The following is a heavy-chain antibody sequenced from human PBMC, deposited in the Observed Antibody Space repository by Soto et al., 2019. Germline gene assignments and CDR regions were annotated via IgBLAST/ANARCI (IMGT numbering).Heavy chain of an antibody. Sequence: SETLSLTCAVYGGSFSGYYWSWIRQPPGKGLEWIGEINHSGSTNYNPSLKSRVTISVDTSKNQFSLKLSSVTAADTAVYYCARGGGSSWYYYYYGMDVWGQGTTVTVSS. CDR3: ARGGGSSWYYYYYGMDV. J-gene: IGHJ6*02. D-gene: IGHD6-13*01. CDR1: GGSFSGYY. CDR2: INHSGST. V-gene: IGHV4-34*01.